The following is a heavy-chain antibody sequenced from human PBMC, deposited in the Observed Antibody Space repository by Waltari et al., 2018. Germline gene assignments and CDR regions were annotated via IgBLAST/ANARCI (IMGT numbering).Heavy chain of an antibody. CDR2: IYYSGST. J-gene: IGHJ4*02. CDR1: GGPISSSSYY. CDR3: ARDTAMVKGDDY. D-gene: IGHD5-18*01. Sequence: QLQLQESGPGLVKPSETLSLTCTVSGGPISSSSYYWGWIRQPPGKGLEWIGSIYYSGSTYYNPSLKSRVTISVDTSKNQFSLKLSSVTAADTAVYYCARDTAMVKGDDYWGQGTLVTVSS. V-gene: IGHV4-39*01.